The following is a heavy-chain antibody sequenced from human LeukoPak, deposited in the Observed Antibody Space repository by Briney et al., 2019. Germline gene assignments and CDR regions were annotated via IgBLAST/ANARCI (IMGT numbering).Heavy chain of an antibody. D-gene: IGHD1-26*01. CDR2: NNEDGSGK. CDR3: GKDENGCDIMEAIIDY. CDR1: GFTFRNYG. V-gene: IGHV3-7*05. J-gene: IGHJ4*02. Sequence: PGGPLRLSCAASGFTFRNYGMTWVRQAPGKGLEWLAENNEDGSGKYFLGPVKSRFANSRGNGKMQLYMQKNSLRAEDKSVYYCGKDENGCDIMEAIIDYWGQGTLVTVSS.